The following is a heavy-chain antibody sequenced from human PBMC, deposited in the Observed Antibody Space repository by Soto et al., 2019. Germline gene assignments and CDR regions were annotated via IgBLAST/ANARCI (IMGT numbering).Heavy chain of an antibody. Sequence: PSETLSLTCTVSGGSISSGDYYWSWIRQPPGKGLEWIGYIYYSGSTYYNPSLKSRVTISVDTSKNQFSLKLSSVTAADTAVYYCARVDKSGYDFPFDYWGQGTLVTVSS. CDR1: GGSISSGDYY. D-gene: IGHD5-12*01. J-gene: IGHJ4*02. CDR2: IYYSGST. V-gene: IGHV4-30-4*01. CDR3: ARVDKSGYDFPFDY.